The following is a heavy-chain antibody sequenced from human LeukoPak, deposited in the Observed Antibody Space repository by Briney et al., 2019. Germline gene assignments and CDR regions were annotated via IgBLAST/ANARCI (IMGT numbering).Heavy chain of an antibody. CDR3: ARDDYYSDSSGYSAGEDY. D-gene: IGHD3-22*01. CDR2: ISSSSSYI. CDR1: GFTFSSYS. J-gene: IGHJ4*02. Sequence: GGSLRLSCAASGFTFSSYSMNWVRQAPGKGVEWVSSISSSSSYIYYADSVKGRFTISRDNAKNSLYLQMNSLRDEDTAVYYCARDDYYSDSSGYSAGEDYWGQGTLVTVSS. V-gene: IGHV3-21*01.